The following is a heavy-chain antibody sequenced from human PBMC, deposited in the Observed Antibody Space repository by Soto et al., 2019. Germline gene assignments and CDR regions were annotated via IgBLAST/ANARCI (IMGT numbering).Heavy chain of an antibody. CDR1: GGSLSIYY. J-gene: IGHJ4*02. V-gene: IGHV4-59*01. CDR2: IYYTGST. D-gene: IGHD3-22*01. CDR3: ARPNDSSGYYPLIY. Sequence: SETLSLTCTVSGGSLSIYYWSWIRHPPGKGLEWIGYIYYTGSTNYNPSLKSRVTISVDTSKNQFSLKLSSVTAADTAVYYCARPNDSSGYYPLIYWGQGTPVTVSS.